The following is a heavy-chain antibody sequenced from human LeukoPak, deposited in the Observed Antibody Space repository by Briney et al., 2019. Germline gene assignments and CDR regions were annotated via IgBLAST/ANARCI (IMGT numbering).Heavy chain of an antibody. CDR2: IRDDGSAK. J-gene: IGHJ4*02. CDR1: GFTFNNYW. Sequence: PAGTLRLSGAASGFTFNNYWMTWVRQAPGKGLEWVASIRDDGSAKYYVDSVKGRFTISRDNAKNSLDLQMNGLRAEDTAVYYCKTETPAFYDWGQGTLVTVSS. V-gene: IGHV3-7*01. CDR3: KTETPAFYD.